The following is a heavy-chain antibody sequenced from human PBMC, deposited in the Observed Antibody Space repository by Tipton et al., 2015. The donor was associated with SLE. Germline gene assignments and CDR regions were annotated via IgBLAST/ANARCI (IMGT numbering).Heavy chain of an antibody. J-gene: IGHJ4*02. CDR2: IYYSGST. V-gene: IGHV4-59*01. D-gene: IGHD6-19*01. CDR1: GGSISSYY. CDR3: ARPAEAGGYFDY. Sequence: LRLSCTVSGGSISSYYWSWIRQPPGKGLEWIGYIYYSGSTNYNPSLKSRVAISVDTSKNQFSLKLSPVTAADTAVYYCARPAEAGGYFDYWGQGTLVTVSS.